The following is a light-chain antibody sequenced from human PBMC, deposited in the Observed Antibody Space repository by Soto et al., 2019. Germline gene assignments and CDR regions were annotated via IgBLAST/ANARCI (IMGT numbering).Light chain of an antibody. CDR1: QSISSW. CDR2: DAS. Sequence: DIQMTQSPSTLSASVGDRVTITCRASQSISSWLAWYQQKPGKAPKLLIYDASSLESGVPSRFSGSGSGTEFTLTISSLHPDDFATYYCQQYNSDPWTFGQGTKVDIK. CDR3: QQYNSDPWT. V-gene: IGKV1-5*01. J-gene: IGKJ1*01.